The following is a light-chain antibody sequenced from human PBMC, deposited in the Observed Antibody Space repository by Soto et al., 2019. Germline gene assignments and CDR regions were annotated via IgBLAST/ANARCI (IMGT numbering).Light chain of an antibody. CDR3: QYYGSSVT. J-gene: IGKJ4*01. V-gene: IGKV3-20*01. Sequence: EIVVTQSPGTLSLSPGERATLSCRASQSISNDHLAWYQQKPGQAPRLLIYGTSNRATGGIADRFSGSGSGTDFTLTISRLEPEDFVVYYCQYYGSSVTFAGGTKVEIK. CDR1: QSISNDH. CDR2: GTS.